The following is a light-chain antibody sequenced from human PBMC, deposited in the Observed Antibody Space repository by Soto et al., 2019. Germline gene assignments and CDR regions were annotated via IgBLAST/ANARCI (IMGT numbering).Light chain of an antibody. CDR3: QSYDSSLSGWV. V-gene: IGLV1-40*01. J-gene: IGLJ3*02. CDR2: GNS. CDR1: SSNIGAAYD. Sequence: QSVLTQPPSVSGAPGQRVTISCTGSSSNIGAAYDVHWYRQLPGTAPKLLIYGNSNRPSGVPDRFSGSKSGTSASLAITGLQAEDEADYYCQSYDSSLSGWVFGGGTKPPS.